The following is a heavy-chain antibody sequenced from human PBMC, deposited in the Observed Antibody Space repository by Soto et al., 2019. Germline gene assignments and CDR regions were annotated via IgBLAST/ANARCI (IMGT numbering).Heavy chain of an antibody. Sequence: EVQLVESGGGLVKPGGSLRLSCAASGFTFSSYSMNWVRQAPGKGLEWVSSISSSSSYIYYADSVKGRFTISRDNAKNSLYLQMNSLRAEDTAGYYCARGRGAAGTDSVPYYGMDVWGQGTTVTVSS. CDR2: ISSSSSYI. CDR3: ARGRGAAGTDSVPYYGMDV. D-gene: IGHD6-13*01. J-gene: IGHJ6*02. CDR1: GFTFSSYS. V-gene: IGHV3-21*01.